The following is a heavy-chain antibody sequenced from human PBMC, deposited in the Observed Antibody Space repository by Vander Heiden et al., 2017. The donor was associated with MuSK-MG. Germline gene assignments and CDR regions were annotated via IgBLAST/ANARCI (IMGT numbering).Heavy chain of an antibody. D-gene: IGHD4-17*01. CDR1: AFPFSFYE. CDR2: ISSSGTII. Sequence: LLLVESGCRFVPPGGPLLPPCAPPAFPFSFYEINWVGQAPGKGLEWVSYISSSGTIIYSADSVKGRFTISRDNAKNSLYLQINSLTAEDTALYYCARSYGGNSAQPGYWGQGTLVTVSS. CDR3: ARSYGGNSAQPGY. J-gene: IGHJ4*02. V-gene: IGHV3-48*03.